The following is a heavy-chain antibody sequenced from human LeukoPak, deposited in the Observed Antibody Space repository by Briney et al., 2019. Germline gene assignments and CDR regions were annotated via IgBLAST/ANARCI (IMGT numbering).Heavy chain of an antibody. D-gene: IGHD1-1*01. CDR3: ARCSTGTYYYYYYMDV. J-gene: IGHJ6*03. CDR2: IYTSGST. CDR1: GGSISSYY. Sequence: KPSETLSLTCTVSGGSISSYYWSWIRQPAGKALEWIGRIYTSGSTNYNPSLKSRVTMSVDTSKNQFSLKLSSVTAADTAVYYCARCSTGTYYYYYYMDVWGKGTTVTVSS. V-gene: IGHV4-4*07.